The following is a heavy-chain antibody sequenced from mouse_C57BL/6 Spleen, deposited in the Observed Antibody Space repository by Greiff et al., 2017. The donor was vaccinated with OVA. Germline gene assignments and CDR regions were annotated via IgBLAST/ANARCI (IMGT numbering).Heavy chain of an antibody. CDR3: ARKGYYGSSSDWYFDV. CDR2: IWSGGST. V-gene: IGHV2-2*01. Sequence: VKLMESGPGLVQPSQSLSITCTVSGFSLTSYGVHWVRQSPGKGLEWLGVIWSGGSTDYNAAFISRLSISKDNSKGQVFFNMNRRQADETAIYYCARKGYYGSSSDWYFDVWGTGTTVTVSS. D-gene: IGHD1-1*01. J-gene: IGHJ1*03. CDR1: GFSLTSYG.